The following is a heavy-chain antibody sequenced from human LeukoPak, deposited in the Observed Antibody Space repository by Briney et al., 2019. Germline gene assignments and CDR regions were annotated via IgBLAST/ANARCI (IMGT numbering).Heavy chain of an antibody. CDR2: IYYSGST. J-gene: IGHJ4*02. CDR3: ARLARSNYGSGSSYFDY. CDR1: GGSISSSSYY. V-gene: IGHV4-39*01. D-gene: IGHD3-10*01. Sequence: PSETLSLTCTVSGGSISSSSYYWGWIRQPPGKGLEWMGSIYYSGSTYYNPSLKSRVTISVDTSKNQFSLKLSSVTAADTAVYYCARLARSNYGSGSSYFDYWGQGTLVTVSS.